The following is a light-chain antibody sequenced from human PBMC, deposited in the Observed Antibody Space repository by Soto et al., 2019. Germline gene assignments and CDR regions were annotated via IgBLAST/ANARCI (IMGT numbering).Light chain of an antibody. CDR3: QSYDSSLSALYV. CDR2: DNI. CDR1: SSDIGAGHD. Sequence: QSVLTQPPSVSGAPGQRVTISCTGSSSDIGAGHDVHWYQQLPGTAPKLLISDNINRPSGVPDRFSGSKSGTSASLAITGLQAEDEADYYCQSYDSSLSALYVFGTGTQLTVL. J-gene: IGLJ1*01. V-gene: IGLV1-40*01.